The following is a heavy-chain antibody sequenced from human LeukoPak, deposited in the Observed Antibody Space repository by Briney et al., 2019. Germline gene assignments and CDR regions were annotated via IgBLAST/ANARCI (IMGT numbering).Heavy chain of an antibody. J-gene: IGHJ4*02. Sequence: PGGSLRLSRAASGFTFSSYAMSWVRQAPGKGLEWVSAISGSGGSTYYADSVKGRFTISRDNSKNTLYLQMNSLRAEDTAVYYCASLHLGYCSGGSCYPYDYWGQGTLVTVSS. CDR3: ASLHLGYCSGGSCYPYDY. CDR2: ISGSGGST. V-gene: IGHV3-23*01. D-gene: IGHD2-15*01. CDR1: GFTFSSYA.